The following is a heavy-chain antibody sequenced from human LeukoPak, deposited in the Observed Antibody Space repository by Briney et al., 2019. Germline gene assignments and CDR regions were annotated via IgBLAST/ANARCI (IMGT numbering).Heavy chain of an antibody. J-gene: IGHJ4*02. CDR2: ISSSGTT. CDR1: GGSNSYYY. D-gene: IGHD2-15*01. V-gene: IGHV4-4*07. Sequence: SETLSLTCTVSGGSNSYYYWTWIRQPAGKGLEWIGRISSSGTTNYTPSLRSRVTLSLDMSENQFSLKLSSVTAADTAVYFCAREGCSGGVCYFDYWGGGTLVTVSS. CDR3: AREGCSGGVCYFDY.